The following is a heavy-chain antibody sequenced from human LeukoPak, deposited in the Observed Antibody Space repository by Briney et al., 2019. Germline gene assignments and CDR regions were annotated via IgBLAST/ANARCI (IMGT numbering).Heavy chain of an antibody. V-gene: IGHV4-39*07. Sequence: QASETLSLTCTVSGGSISSSSYYWGWIRQPPGKGLEWIGSIYYSGSTYYNPSLKSRVTISVDTSKNQFSLKLSSVTAADTAVYYCARDRGTMVRSDAFDIWAKGQWSPSLQ. D-gene: IGHD3-10*01. CDR3: ARDRGTMVRSDAFDI. CDR2: IYYSGST. J-gene: IGHJ3*02. CDR1: GGSISSSSYY.